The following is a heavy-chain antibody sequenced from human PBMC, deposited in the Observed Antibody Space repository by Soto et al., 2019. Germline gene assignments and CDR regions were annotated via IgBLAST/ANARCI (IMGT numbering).Heavy chain of an antibody. CDR3: ASIVVPAAPFDY. CDR2: IYYSKST. J-gene: IGHJ4*02. D-gene: IGHD2-2*01. CDR1: GGSISSGGYY. Sequence: SETLSLTCTVSGGSISSGGYYWSWIRQHPGKGLEWIGYIYYSKSTYYNPSLKSRVTISLDTSKNQFSLKLTSVTAADTAVYYCASIVVPAAPFDYWGQGTLVTVSS. V-gene: IGHV4-31*03.